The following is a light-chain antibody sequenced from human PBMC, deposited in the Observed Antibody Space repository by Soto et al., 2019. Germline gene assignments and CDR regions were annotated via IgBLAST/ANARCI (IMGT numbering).Light chain of an antibody. Sequence: DIQVTQSTSSLSASVGNRVAITCRASQSISTYLNWYQKKPGKAPNLLIYDASRLQSGVPSRFSGSGGGTDFTLSISSVQPEDFATYFCQQSYMVPITFGQGTRLEIK. J-gene: IGKJ5*01. V-gene: IGKV1-39*01. CDR3: QQSYMVPIT. CDR1: QSISTY. CDR2: DAS.